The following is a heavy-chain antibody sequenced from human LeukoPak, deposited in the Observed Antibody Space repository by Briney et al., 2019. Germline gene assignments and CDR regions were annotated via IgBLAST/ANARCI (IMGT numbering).Heavy chain of an antibody. CDR2: IYYSGST. J-gene: IGHJ4*02. Sequence: TSETLSLTCTVSGGSISSYYWSWIRQPPGKGLEWIGYIYYSGSTNYNPSLKSRVTISVDTSKNQFSLKLSSVTAADTAVYYCARRAPYSYEWSTLDYWGQGTLVTVSS. CDR1: GGSISSYY. V-gene: IGHV4-59*08. D-gene: IGHD5-18*01. CDR3: ARRAPYSYEWSTLDY.